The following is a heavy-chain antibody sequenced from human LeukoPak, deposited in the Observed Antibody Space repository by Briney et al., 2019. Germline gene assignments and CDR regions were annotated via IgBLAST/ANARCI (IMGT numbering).Heavy chain of an antibody. CDR1: GGSISSSSYY. CDR2: IYYSGST. J-gene: IGHJ3*02. Sequence: SETLSLTCTVSGGSISSSSYYWGWIRQPPGKGLEWIGSIYYSGSTYYNPSLKSRVTISVDTSKNQFSLKLSSVTAADTAVYYCARGDLEWAFDIWGQGTMVTVSS. V-gene: IGHV4-39*07. CDR3: ARGDLEWAFDI. D-gene: IGHD1-1*01.